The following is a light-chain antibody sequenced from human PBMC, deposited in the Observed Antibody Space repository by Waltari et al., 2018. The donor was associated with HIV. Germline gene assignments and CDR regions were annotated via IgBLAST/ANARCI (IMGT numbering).Light chain of an antibody. CDR2: DVS. V-gene: IGLV2-11*01. CDR1: SSDVGGYDY. J-gene: IGLJ2*01. Sequence: QSALTQPRSVSGSPGQSVTISCTGTSSDVGGYDYVSWYQQHPGKAPKVIISDVSRRSSGVPDRFSASKSGNTASLTISGLQAADEADYFCCSYASNYILIFGGGTKLTVL. CDR3: CSYASNYILI.